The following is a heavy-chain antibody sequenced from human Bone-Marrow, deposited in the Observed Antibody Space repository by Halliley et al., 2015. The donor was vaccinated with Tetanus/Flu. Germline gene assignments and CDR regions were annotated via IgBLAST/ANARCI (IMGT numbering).Heavy chain of an antibody. CDR2: INHRGTP. D-gene: IGHD6-19*01. CDR3: ASRSGWYFSY. Sequence: GKGLEGIGEINHRGTPNYTPSLKSRVTISVAPSKTQFSRRRSSVPAADTAVYYCASRSGWYFSYWGQGTLVTVSS. V-gene: IGHV4-34*01. J-gene: IGHJ4*02.